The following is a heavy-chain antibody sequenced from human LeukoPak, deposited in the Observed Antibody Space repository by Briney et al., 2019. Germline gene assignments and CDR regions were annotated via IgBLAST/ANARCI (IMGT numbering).Heavy chain of an antibody. J-gene: IGHJ4*02. V-gene: IGHV3-7*01. CDR3: ARDPFATILVDF. D-gene: IGHD3-3*01. CDR1: GFTFSDYW. Sequence: GGSLRLSCAASGFTFSDYWMNWVRQAPGKGLEWVASIKEDGSEKHYVDSVRGRFTIFRDNAKNSLYLQMNSLRAEDTAVYYCARDPFATILVDFWGQGNLVTVSS. CDR2: IKEDGSEK.